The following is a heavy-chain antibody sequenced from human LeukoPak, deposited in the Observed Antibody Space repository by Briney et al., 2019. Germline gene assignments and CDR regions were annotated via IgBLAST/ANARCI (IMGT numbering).Heavy chain of an antibody. Sequence: SETLSLTCAVYGGSFSGYYWSWIRQPPGKGLEWIGEINHSGSTNYNPSLKSRVTISVDTSKNQFSLKLSSVTAADTAVYYCARNSGPWSGYSYYFGYWGQGTLVTVSS. D-gene: IGHD3-3*01. V-gene: IGHV4-34*01. J-gene: IGHJ4*02. CDR3: ARNSGPWSGYSYYFGY. CDR1: GGSFSGYY. CDR2: INHSGST.